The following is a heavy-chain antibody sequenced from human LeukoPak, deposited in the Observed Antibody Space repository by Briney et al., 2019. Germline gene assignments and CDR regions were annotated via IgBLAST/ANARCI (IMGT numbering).Heavy chain of an antibody. CDR1: RFTFSSYS. D-gene: IGHD5-24*01. V-gene: IGHV3-66*01. J-gene: IGHJ4*02. CDR3: ARGDGYMIRD. Sequence: GGSLRLSCAASRFTFSSYSMNWVRQAPGKGLEWVSVINSGGDTYSADSVKGRFTISRDNSKNTLYLQMNSLRVEDTAVYYCARGDGYMIRDWGQGTLVTVSS. CDR2: INSGGDT.